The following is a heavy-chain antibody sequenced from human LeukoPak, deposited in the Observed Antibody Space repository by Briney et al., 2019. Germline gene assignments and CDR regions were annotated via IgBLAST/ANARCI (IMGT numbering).Heavy chain of an antibody. Sequence: SGTLSLTCSVSDASISASYWTWIRQPPGKGLQWIGYIYHTGNTNYNPSLKSRVTISLDMSNNQISLKLTSVTAADTAVYYCARRYCTSGVCYNDYWGQGTLVTVSS. CDR1: DASISASY. V-gene: IGHV4-59*01. J-gene: IGHJ4*02. CDR2: IYHTGNT. CDR3: ARRYCTSGVCYNDY. D-gene: IGHD2-8*01.